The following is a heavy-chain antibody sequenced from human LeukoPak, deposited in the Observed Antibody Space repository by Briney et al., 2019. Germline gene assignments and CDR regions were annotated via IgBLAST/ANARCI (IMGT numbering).Heavy chain of an antibody. CDR1: GYSISSGYY. CDR3: ARPKRGFRAFDI. V-gene: IGHV4-38-2*01. D-gene: IGHD3-10*01. J-gene: IGHJ3*02. CDR2: LYHSGST. Sequence: SETLSLTCAVSGYSISSGYYWGWIRQPPGKGLEWIGSLYHSGSTYYNPSLKSRVTISVDTSKNQFSLKLSSVTAADTAVYYCARPKRGFRAFDIWGQGTMVTVSS.